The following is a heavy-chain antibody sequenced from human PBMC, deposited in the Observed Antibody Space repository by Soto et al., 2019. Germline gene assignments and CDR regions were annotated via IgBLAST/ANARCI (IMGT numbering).Heavy chain of an antibody. CDR1: GFIFNSRY. CDR2: INQDGSDK. V-gene: IGHV3-7*01. J-gene: IGHJ4*02. D-gene: IGHD1-26*01. CDR3: ARVEIGSYDY. Sequence: EVQLVESGGGLVQPGGSLRLSCAASGFIFNSRYMSWVRQAPGKGLEWVANINQDGSDKSCVDSVKGRFTISRDNARNSLYLQMNSLRVEDTAVYYCARVEIGSYDYWGPGALVTVSS.